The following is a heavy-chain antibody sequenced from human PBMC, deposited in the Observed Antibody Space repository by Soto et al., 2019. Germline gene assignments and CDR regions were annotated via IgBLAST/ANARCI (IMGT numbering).Heavy chain of an antibody. D-gene: IGHD6-13*01. V-gene: IGHV1-3*01. CDR2: INAANGKT. J-gene: IGHJ5*02. Sequence: ASVKVSCKASGYSFTSYGIHWVRQAPGQRLEWMGWINAANGKTIYSPTFQGRVTITRDTSASTAYMELSSLRFEDTVLYYCVRRHVSATGIDWFDPWGQGTLVTVSS. CDR3: VRRHVSATGIDWFDP. CDR1: GYSFTSYG.